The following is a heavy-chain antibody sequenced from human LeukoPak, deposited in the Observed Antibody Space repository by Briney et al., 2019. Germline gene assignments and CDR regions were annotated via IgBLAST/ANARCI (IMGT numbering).Heavy chain of an antibody. Sequence: SVKVSCKASGFTFTSSAVQWVRQARGQRLEWIGWIVVGSGNTNYAQKFQVRVTITRDMSSSTAYMELSSLRSEDTAVYYCARGPPNWGYDYWGSGTLVTVSS. D-gene: IGHD7-27*01. CDR2: IVVGSGNT. J-gene: IGHJ4*02. CDR1: GFTFTSSA. CDR3: ARGPPNWGYDY. V-gene: IGHV1-58*01.